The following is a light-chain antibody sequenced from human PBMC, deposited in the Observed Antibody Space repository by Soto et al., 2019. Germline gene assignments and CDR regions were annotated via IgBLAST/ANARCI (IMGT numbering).Light chain of an antibody. V-gene: IGKV1-5*03. J-gene: IGKJ1*01. Sequence: DIQMTQSPSTLSASVGDRVTITCRASQSISSWLAWYQQKPGKAPKLLIYKASSLESGVPSRFSGSGSGTEXXXTISSLQPDDFATYYCQQYNNYPWTFGQGTKVEIK. CDR1: QSISSW. CDR2: KAS. CDR3: QQYNNYPWT.